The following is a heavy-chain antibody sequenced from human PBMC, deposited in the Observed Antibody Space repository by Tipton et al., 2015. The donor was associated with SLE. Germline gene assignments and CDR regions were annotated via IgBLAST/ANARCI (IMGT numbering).Heavy chain of an antibody. CDR2: IDTSGTTI. D-gene: IGHD3-22*01. V-gene: IGHV3-48*03. J-gene: IGHJ6*02. CDR1: GFTFSRYE. CDR3: GRGVYSEGSVGMDV. Sequence: SLRLSCAASGFTFSRYEMTWVRQAPGKGLEWVSYIDTSGTTIYYADSVRGRFTISRDNAKNTLYLQMHSLRVDDTAVYYCGRGVYSEGSVGMDVWGQGTTVTVSS.